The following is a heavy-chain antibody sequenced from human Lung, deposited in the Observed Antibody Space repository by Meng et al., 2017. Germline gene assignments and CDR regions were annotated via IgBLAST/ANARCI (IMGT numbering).Heavy chain of an antibody. CDR3: ARGQKGYFDL. Sequence: QVQRRESGPGLGKPSQTMCLTCTVSGGSISSSNSYWSWIGQPPGKGLEWSGHIYNSGSTYYNPSLKSRITISVDTSKNQFSLKLSSVTAADTAVYYCARGQKGYFDLWGRGTLVTVSS. CDR2: IYNSGST. V-gene: IGHV4-30-4*01. J-gene: IGHJ2*01. CDR1: GGSISSSNSY.